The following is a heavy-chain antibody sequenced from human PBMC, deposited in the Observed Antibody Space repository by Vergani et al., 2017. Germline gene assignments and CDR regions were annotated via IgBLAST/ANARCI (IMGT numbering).Heavy chain of an antibody. CDR1: GYSIRNGYY. Sequence: QVQLQESGPGLVEPSETLSLICAVSGYSIRNGYYWGWIRQPPGKGLEWIGSIYHSGSTHYNPSLKSRVTISVDTSKNDFSLKVTSVTAADTAVYYCTRQPQEGASGPPSVPTWGQGISVIVSS. V-gene: IGHV4-38-2*01. D-gene: IGHD5-12*01. CDR3: TRQPQEGASGPPSVPT. J-gene: IGHJ4*02. CDR2: IYHSGST.